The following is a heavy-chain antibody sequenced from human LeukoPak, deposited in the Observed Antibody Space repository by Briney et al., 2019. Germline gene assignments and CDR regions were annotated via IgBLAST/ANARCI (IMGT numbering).Heavy chain of an antibody. CDR2: IIPIFGTA. Sequence: SVKVSCKASGGTFSSYAISWLRQAPGQGLEWMGGIIPIFGTANYAQKFQGRVTITTDESTSTAYMELSSLRSEDTAVYYCARARRYGDYSLTGWGQGTLVTVSS. D-gene: IGHD4-17*01. CDR1: GGTFSSYA. CDR3: ARARRYGDYSLTG. J-gene: IGHJ4*02. V-gene: IGHV1-69*05.